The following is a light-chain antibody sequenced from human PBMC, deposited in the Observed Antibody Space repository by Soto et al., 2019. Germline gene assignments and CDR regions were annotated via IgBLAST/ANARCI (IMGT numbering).Light chain of an antibody. J-gene: IGLJ1*01. CDR1: SSDVGGYNY. V-gene: IGLV2-14*01. CDR2: EVS. Sequence: QSALTQHASVSGSPGQSITISCTGTSSDVGGYNYVSWYQHHPGKAPKLLIYEVSYRPSGVSDRFSGSKSANTASLTISGLQAEDEADYYCSSYTSGSLRVFGTGTKVAVL. CDR3: SSYTSGSLRV.